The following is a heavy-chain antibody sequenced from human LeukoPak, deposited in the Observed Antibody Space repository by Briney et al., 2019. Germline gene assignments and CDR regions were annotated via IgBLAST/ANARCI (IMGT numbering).Heavy chain of an antibody. J-gene: IGHJ4*02. V-gene: IGHV3-74*01. CDR1: GFTFSSYW. Sequence: PGGSLRLSCAASGFTFSSYWMHWVRQAPGKGLVWVSRINSDGSSTSYADSVKGRFTISRDNAKNTLYLQMNSLRAEDTAVYYCAKTMGAIDHDCWGQGTLVTVSS. CDR2: INSDGSST. CDR3: AKTMGAIDHDC. D-gene: IGHD1-26*01.